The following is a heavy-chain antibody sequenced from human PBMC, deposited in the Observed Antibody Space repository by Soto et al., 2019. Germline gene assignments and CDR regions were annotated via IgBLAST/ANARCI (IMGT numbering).Heavy chain of an antibody. Sequence: QVQLQESGPGLVKPSQTLSLTCTVSGGSISSGGYYWSWIRQHPGKGLEWIGYIYYSGSTYYNPSLKSRVTISLDTSKNQFSLKLSSVTAADTAVYYCAREVRGYSGYDYLDYWGQGTLVTVSS. CDR2: IYYSGST. CDR1: GGSISSGGYY. D-gene: IGHD5-12*01. J-gene: IGHJ4*02. CDR3: AREVRGYSGYDYLDY. V-gene: IGHV4-31*03.